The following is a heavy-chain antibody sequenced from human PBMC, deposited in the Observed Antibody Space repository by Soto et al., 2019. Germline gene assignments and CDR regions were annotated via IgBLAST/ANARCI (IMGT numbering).Heavy chain of an antibody. CDR1: GVSLSTGGVG. CDR3: ALMRAATFDH. J-gene: IGHJ5*02. CDR2: IYWDDDQ. Sequence: QITLKESGPTLVKPTQTLTLTCNVSGVSLSTGGVGVGWIRQPPGTALERLALIYWDDDQRPSPSLKSRLTITKGTSKSQMALTMTYMAPEDTPTYYCALMRAATFDHWGKGTLVTVSS. V-gene: IGHV2-5*02. D-gene: IGHD2-15*01.